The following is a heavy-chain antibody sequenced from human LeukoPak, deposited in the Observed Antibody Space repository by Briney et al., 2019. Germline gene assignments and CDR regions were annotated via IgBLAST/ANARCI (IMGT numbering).Heavy chain of an antibody. Sequence: GASVKVSCKASGYTFTSYGISWVRQAPGQGLEWMGWISAYNGNTNYAQKLQGRVTMTTDTSTSTAYMELRSLRSDDTAVYYCATEGYCSGGSCSRSYYYYGMDVWGQGTTVTVSS. D-gene: IGHD2-15*01. CDR1: GYTFTSYG. CDR2: ISAYNGNT. J-gene: IGHJ6*02. CDR3: ATEGYCSGGSCSRSYYYYGMDV. V-gene: IGHV1-18*01.